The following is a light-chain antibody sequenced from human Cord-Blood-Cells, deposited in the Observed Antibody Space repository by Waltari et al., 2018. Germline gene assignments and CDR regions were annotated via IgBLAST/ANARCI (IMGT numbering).Light chain of an antibody. Sequence: EIVLTQSPGTLSLSPGERATLSCRASQSVSSSYLAWYQQQPGQAPRLLIYGASSRATGIPDRCSGSGSGREFTLTISRLEPEDFAVYYCQQYGSSPPTSFGQGTKLEIK. CDR3: QQYGSSPPTS. V-gene: IGKV3-20*01. CDR1: QSVSSSY. CDR2: GAS. J-gene: IGKJ2*03.